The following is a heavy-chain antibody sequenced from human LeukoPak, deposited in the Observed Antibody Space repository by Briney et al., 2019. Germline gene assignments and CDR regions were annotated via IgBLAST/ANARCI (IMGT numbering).Heavy chain of an antibody. Sequence: GGSLRLSCAVSGITFNSFAMTWVRQAPGKGLEWVSGISAGGSTYYADSVKGRFTISRDNSKNTLYLQMNSLRAEDTAVYYCAKDLISAMVTSTGPYYFDYWGQGTLVTVSS. CDR3: AKDLISAMVTSTGPYYFDY. CDR2: ISAGGST. CDR1: GITFNSFA. J-gene: IGHJ4*02. D-gene: IGHD5-18*01. V-gene: IGHV3-23*01.